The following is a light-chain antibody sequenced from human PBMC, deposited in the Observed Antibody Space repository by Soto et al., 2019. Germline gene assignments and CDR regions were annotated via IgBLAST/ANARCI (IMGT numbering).Light chain of an antibody. V-gene: IGLV2-14*01. CDR2: EVN. Sequence: QSVLTQPASVSGSPGQSVTISCTGTTSDVADYNFVSWYQQQSGKAPKLMIFEVNKRPSGISNRFSGSKSGNTASLTISGLQAEDEAIYYCSSYTTRTTLEGVFGGGTKVTVL. J-gene: IGLJ3*02. CDR3: SSYTTRTTLEGV. CDR1: TSDVADYNF.